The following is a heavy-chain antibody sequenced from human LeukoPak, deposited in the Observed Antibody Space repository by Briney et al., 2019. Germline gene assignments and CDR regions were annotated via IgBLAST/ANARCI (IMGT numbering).Heavy chain of an antibody. Sequence: SETLSLTCTVSGGYISSSSYYWAWIRQPPGKGLEWIGSIYYSGSTYYNPSLKSRVTISVDTSNNQFSLRLSSVTAADTAVYYCASLVGGREVITFGGAIVPPDYWGQGILVTVSS. CDR2: IYYSGST. CDR3: ASLVGGREVITFGGAIVPPDY. V-gene: IGHV4-39*01. CDR1: GGYISSSSYY. D-gene: IGHD3-16*02. J-gene: IGHJ4*02.